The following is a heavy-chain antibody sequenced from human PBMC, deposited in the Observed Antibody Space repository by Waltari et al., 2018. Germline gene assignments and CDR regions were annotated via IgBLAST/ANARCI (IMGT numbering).Heavy chain of an antibody. V-gene: IGHV3-66*01. CDR2: TKGGGNT. J-gene: IGHJ6*02. CDR1: GFTFSSYW. Sequence: EVQLVESGGGLVQPGGSLRLSCVASGFTFSSYWVHWVRQPPGKGLVWVSVTKGGGNTFYSDSVKGRFTISTDDSSNTLSLQMNSLRVEDTAVYYCASDPGFANGMDGWGQGTTVTVSS. CDR3: ASDPGFANGMDG.